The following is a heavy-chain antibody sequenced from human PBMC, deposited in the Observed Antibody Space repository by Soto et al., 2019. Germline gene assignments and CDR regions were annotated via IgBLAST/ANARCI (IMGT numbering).Heavy chain of an antibody. D-gene: IGHD2-2*01. CDR2: INHSGST. CDR1: GGSFSGYY. V-gene: IGHV4-34*01. Sequence: SETLSLTCAVYGGSFSGYYWSWIRQPPGKGLEWIGEINHSGSTNYNPSLKSRVTISVDTSKNQFSLKLSSVTAADTAVYYCASRSTVVVPAAIFRGVDYWGQGTLVTVS. CDR3: ASRSTVVVPAAIFRGVDY. J-gene: IGHJ4*02.